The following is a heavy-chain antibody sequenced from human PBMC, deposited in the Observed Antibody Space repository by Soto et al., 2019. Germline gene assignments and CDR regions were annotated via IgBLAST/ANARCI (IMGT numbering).Heavy chain of an antibody. V-gene: IGHV4-59*01. Sequence: PSETLSLTCTVSGGSIPNYYCSWFRQPPGKGLEWIGYIRYDGYSVYNLSLKRRVTMSMDTSKNQFSLKLTSATAADTAVYYCSRDVDFGEEDVWGQGTTVTVSS. CDR1: GGSIPNYY. CDR3: SRDVDFGEEDV. D-gene: IGHD4-17*01. J-gene: IGHJ6*02. CDR2: IRYDGYS.